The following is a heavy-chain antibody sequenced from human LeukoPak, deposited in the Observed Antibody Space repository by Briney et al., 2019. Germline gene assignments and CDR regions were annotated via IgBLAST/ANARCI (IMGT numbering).Heavy chain of an antibody. CDR3: AKGTWDFDY. CDR1: GFTFSNYG. Sequence: SGGSLRLSCEASGFTFSNYGMHWVRQAPCKGLEWVPFIRYDGSDKYYADSVKGRFTISRDTSKNTLYLQMNSLRVEDTALYYCAKGTWDFDYWGQGTLVIVSS. V-gene: IGHV3-30*02. D-gene: IGHD1-26*01. J-gene: IGHJ4*02. CDR2: IRYDGSDK.